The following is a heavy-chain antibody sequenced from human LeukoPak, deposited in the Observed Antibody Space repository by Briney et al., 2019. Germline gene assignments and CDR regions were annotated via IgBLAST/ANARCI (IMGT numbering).Heavy chain of an antibody. Sequence: PSETLSLTCAVYGGSFSGYYWSWIRQPPGKGLEWIGEINHSGSTNYNPSPKSRVTISVDTSKNQFSLKLSSVTAADTAAYYCARNPPRYYDSSGPSRNWGKGTLVTVSS. CDR1: GGSFSGYY. CDR3: ARNPPRYYDSSGPSRN. V-gene: IGHV4-34*01. D-gene: IGHD3-22*01. J-gene: IGHJ4*02. CDR2: INHSGST.